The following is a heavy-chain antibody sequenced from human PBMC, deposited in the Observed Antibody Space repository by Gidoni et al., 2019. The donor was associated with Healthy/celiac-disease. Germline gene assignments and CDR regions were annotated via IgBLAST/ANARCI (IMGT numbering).Heavy chain of an antibody. CDR2: IYYSGST. CDR1: GGSIRSGGYY. CDR3: ARETVYGSSSWWVNY. Sequence: QVQLQESGPGLVKPSQTLSLTCTVSGGSIRSGGYYWSWIRQHPGKGLEWIGYIYYSGSTYYNPSLKSRVTISVDTSKNQFSLKLSSVTAADTAVYFCARETVYGSSSWWVNYWGQGTLVTVSS. V-gene: IGHV4-31*03. J-gene: IGHJ4*02. D-gene: IGHD6-13*01.